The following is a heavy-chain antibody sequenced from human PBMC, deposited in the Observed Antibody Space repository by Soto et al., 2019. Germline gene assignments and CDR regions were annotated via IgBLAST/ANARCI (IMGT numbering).Heavy chain of an antibody. J-gene: IGHJ5*02. Sequence: GGSLRLSCAASGFTFSTFNMNWVRQAPGKGLEWVSYISSNSSSIYYADSVKGRFTISRDNAKNTFYLQMNSLRVEDTAVYYCATSAFDPWGQGTLVTV. CDR1: GFTFSTFN. V-gene: IGHV3-48*04. CDR2: ISSNSSSI. D-gene: IGHD3-10*01. CDR3: ATSAFDP.